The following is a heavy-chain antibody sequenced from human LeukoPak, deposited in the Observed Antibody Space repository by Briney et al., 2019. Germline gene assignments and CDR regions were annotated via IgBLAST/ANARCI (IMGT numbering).Heavy chain of an antibody. CDR1: GYTFTGYY. D-gene: IGHD3-22*01. CDR2: INTNTGNP. V-gene: IGHV7-4-1*02. CDR3: AADYYDSSGYLALG. Sequence: GASVKVSCKASGYTFTGYYMHWVRQAPGQGLEWMGWINTNTGNPTYAQGFTGRFVFSLDTSVSTAYLQISSLKAEDTAVYYCAADYYDSSGYLALGWGQGTLVTVSS. J-gene: IGHJ4*02.